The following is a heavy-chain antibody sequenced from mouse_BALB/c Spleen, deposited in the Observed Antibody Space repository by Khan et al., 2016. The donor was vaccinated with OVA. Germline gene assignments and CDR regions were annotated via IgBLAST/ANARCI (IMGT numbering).Heavy chain of an antibody. CDR1: GFTFSTYG. D-gene: IGHD1-1*01. CDR3: TRLAYYYDGEGFAY. V-gene: IGHV5-6*01. J-gene: IGHJ3*01. Sequence: EVELVESGGDLVKPGWSLKLSCAASGFTFSTYGMSWVRQTPDKRLEWVATVSTGGTYTYYEDSVKGRFTISRDNAKNTLYLQMSGLKSEDTAMFYCTRLAYYYDGEGFAYWGQGTLVTVSA. CDR2: VSTGGTYT.